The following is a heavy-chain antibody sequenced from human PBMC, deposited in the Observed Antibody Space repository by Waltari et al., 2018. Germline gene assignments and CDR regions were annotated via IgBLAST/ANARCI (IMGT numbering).Heavy chain of an antibody. D-gene: IGHD3-3*01. CDR3: ARASYYDFWSGYPLADY. CDR1: GGSISSYY. V-gene: IGHV4-59*01. CDR2: NYYRGST. J-gene: IGHJ4*02. Sequence: QVQLQESGPGLVKPSETLSLTCTVSGGSISSYYWSWIRQPPGKGLEWIGYNYYRGSTNYNPSRKSRVTISVDTSKNQFSLKLSSVTAADTAVYDCARASYYDFWSGYPLADYWGQGTLVTVSS.